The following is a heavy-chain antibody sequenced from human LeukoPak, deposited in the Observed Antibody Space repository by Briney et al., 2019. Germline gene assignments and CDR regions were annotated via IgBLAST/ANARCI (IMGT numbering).Heavy chain of an antibody. Sequence: GGSLRLSCAASGFTFSSYSMNWVRQAPGKGVEWVSYISSSSSNIYYADSVKGRFTISRDNAKNSLYLQMNSLRAEDTAVYYCARGQLNRHIVGVSYYYMDFWGKGTTVTVSS. D-gene: IGHD1-26*01. J-gene: IGHJ6*03. CDR1: GFTFSSYS. CDR2: ISSSSSNI. CDR3: ARGQLNRHIVGVSYYYMDF. V-gene: IGHV3-48*01.